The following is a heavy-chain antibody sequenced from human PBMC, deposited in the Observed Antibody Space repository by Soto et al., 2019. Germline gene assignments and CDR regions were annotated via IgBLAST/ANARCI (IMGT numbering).Heavy chain of an antibody. Sequence: ASVKVSCKASGYTFTSYGISWVRQALGQGLEWMGWISAYNGNTNYAQKLQGRVTMTTDTSTSTAYMELRSLRSDDTAVYYCARSSSSGWFDAFDIWGQGTMVTVSS. J-gene: IGHJ3*02. V-gene: IGHV1-18*01. D-gene: IGHD6-19*01. CDR1: GYTFTSYG. CDR2: ISAYNGNT. CDR3: ARSSSSGWFDAFDI.